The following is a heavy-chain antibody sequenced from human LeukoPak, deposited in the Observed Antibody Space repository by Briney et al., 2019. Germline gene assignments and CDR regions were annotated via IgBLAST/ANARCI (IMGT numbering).Heavy chain of an antibody. J-gene: IGHJ6*03. CDR1: GGTFSSYA. V-gene: IGHV1-69*05. D-gene: IGHD2-15*01. CDR3: ARDPVSGVAAATVYYYYMDV. CDR2: IIPIFGTA. Sequence: SVKVSCKASGGTFSSYAISWVRQAPGQGLEWMGRIIPIFGTANYAQKFQGRVTITTDESTSTAYMELSSLRSEDTAVYYCARDPVSGVAAATVYYYYMDVWGKGTTVTVSS.